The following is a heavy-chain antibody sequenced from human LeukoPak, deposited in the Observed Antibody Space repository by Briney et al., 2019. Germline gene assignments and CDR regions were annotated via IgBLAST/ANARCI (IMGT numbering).Heavy chain of an antibody. CDR2: IYHSGST. V-gene: IGHV4-39*07. D-gene: IGHD3-9*01. J-gene: IGHJ4*02. Sequence: PSETLSLTCTVSGGSISSSSYYWGWIRQPPGKGLEWIGSIYHSGSTYYNPSLKSRVTISVDTSKNQFSLKLSSVTAADTAVYYCAISTLLEHYDILTGYYNLFYFDYWGQGTLVTVSS. CDR3: AISTLLEHYDILTGYYNLFYFDY. CDR1: GGSISSSSYY.